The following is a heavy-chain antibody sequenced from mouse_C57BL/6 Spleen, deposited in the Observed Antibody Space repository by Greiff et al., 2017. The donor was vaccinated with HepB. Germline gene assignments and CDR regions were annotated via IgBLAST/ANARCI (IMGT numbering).Heavy chain of an antibody. J-gene: IGHJ3*01. CDR1: GYTFTTYP. CDR3: ALAYYSTRGFAY. CDR2: FHPYNDDT. Sequence: QVHVKQSGAELVKPGASVKMSCKASGYTFTTYPIEWMKQNHGKSLEWIGNFHPYNDDTKYNEKFKGKATLTVEKSSSTVYLELSRLTSDDSAVYYCALAYYSTRGFAYWGQGTLVTVSA. D-gene: IGHD2-5*01. V-gene: IGHV1-47*01.